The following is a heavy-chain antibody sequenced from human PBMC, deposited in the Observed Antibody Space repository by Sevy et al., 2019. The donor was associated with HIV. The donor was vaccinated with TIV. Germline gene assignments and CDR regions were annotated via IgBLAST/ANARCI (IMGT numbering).Heavy chain of an antibody. Sequence: GGSLRPSCAASGFTFTNYWMHWVRQAPGKGLVWVSRVDNDGSGTNYADSVKGRFTISRDNAKNTVYLQMNSLRAEDTAVYYCTRDMYGIDYWGQGTLVTVSS. CDR3: TRDMYGIDY. J-gene: IGHJ4*02. CDR1: GFTFTNYW. D-gene: IGHD2-8*01. V-gene: IGHV3-74*01. CDR2: VDNDGSGT.